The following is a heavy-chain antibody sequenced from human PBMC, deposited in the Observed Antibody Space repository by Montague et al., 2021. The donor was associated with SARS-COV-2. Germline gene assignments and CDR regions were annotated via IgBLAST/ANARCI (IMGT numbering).Heavy chain of an antibody. CDR2: IDHIGNT. D-gene: IGHD3-3*01. Sequence: SETLSLTCAVYGGSFSTYYWAWIRQSPGKGLEWIGNIDHIGNTTXNPSLKSRVSISVDTSSSQFSLYLTSVTAADAAVYYCASDQTVLEWIWYGMDVWGPGTTVTVSS. CDR1: GGSFSTYY. V-gene: IGHV4-34*01. J-gene: IGHJ6*02. CDR3: ASDQTVLEWIWYGMDV.